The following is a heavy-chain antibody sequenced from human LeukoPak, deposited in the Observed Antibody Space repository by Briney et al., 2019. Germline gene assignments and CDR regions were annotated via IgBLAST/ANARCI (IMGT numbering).Heavy chain of an antibody. CDR2: INPSGGST. V-gene: IGHV1-46*01. CDR3: ARDGRFYRGYSYGKPIDY. D-gene: IGHD5-18*01. J-gene: IGHJ4*02. CDR1: GFTFSSYG. Sequence: GGSLRLSCAASGFTFSSYGMHWVRQAPGQGLEWMGIINPSGGSTSYARKFQGRVTMTRDTSTSTVYMELSSLRSEDTAVYYCARDGRFYRGYSYGKPIDYWGQGTLVTVSS.